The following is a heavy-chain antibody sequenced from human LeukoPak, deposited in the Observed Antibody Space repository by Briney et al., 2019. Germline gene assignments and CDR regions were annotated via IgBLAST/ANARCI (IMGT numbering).Heavy chain of an antibody. CDR2: IIPIFGTA. Sequence: SVKVSCKASGGTFSSYAISWVRQAPGQGLEWMVGIIPIFGTANYAQKFQGRVTITTDESTSTAYMELSSLRSEDTAVYYCARALGYCSSTSCYSNYYYMDVWGKGTTVTVSS. CDR1: GGTFSSYA. J-gene: IGHJ6*03. V-gene: IGHV1-69*05. D-gene: IGHD2-2*01. CDR3: ARALGYCSSTSCYSNYYYMDV.